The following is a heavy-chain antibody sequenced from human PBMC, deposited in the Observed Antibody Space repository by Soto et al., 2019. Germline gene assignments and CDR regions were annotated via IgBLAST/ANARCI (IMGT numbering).Heavy chain of an antibody. Sequence: QVQLMQSGAEVKKPGASVAVSCKASGYTFTGYYIHWVRQAPGQGLEWMGWINPNSGGTDYTQKFQGRVTMTRDTSISTADMELSRLRSDDTAVYYCARRDDSSGPYYYGLDVWGQGTTVTVS. V-gene: IGHV1-2*02. CDR2: INPNSGGT. D-gene: IGHD3-22*01. CDR1: GYTFTGYY. J-gene: IGHJ6*01. CDR3: ARRDDSSGPYYYGLDV.